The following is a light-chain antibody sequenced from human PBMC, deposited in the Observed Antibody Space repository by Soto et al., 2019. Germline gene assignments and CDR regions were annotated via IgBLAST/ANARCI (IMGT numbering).Light chain of an antibody. CDR2: DTA. CDR3: LLSYHAPYV. V-gene: IGLV7-46*01. J-gene: IGLJ1*01. Sequence: QAVVTQEPPLTVSPGGTDTLPCDSSTGAVTNGHYPYWFQQKPGQAPRTLIYDTANRHSWTPARFSGPLLGGKAALTLSGAQPQDEAEYHCLLSYHAPYVFATGSKVTVL. CDR1: TGAVTNGHY.